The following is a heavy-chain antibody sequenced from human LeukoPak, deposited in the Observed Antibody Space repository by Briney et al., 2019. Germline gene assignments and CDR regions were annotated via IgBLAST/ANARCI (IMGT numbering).Heavy chain of an antibody. V-gene: IGHV1-18*01. D-gene: IGHD6-13*01. CDR3: ARDSGYSSSWSYYNYGMDV. CDR2: ISAYNGNT. J-gene: IGHJ6*02. CDR1: GYTFTSYG. Sequence: GASVKVSCKASGYTFTSYGISWVRQAPGQGLEWMGWISAYNGNTNYAQKLQGRVTMTTDTSTSTAYMELRSLRSDDTAVYYCARDSGYSSSWSYYNYGMDVWGQGTTVTVSS.